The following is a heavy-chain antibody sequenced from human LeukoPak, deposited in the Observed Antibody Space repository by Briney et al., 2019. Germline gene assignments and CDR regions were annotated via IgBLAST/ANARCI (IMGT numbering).Heavy chain of an antibody. V-gene: IGHV3-48*01. CDR3: ARPLRGYYYYMDV. Sequence: GGSLRLSCAASGFTFSSYSMSWVRQAPGKGLEWLSYISSSSNTIYYADSVKGRFTTSRDNAKNSLYLQMNSLRAEDTAVYYCARPLRGYYYYMDVWGKGTTVTVSS. CDR2: ISSSSNTI. CDR1: GFTFSSYS. D-gene: IGHD6-13*01. J-gene: IGHJ6*03.